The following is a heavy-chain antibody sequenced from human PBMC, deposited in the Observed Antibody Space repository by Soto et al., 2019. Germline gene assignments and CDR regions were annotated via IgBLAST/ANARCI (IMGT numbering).Heavy chain of an antibody. CDR1: WFSLRKRGGG. CDR3: SHSYETSWRNFGY. CDR2: IYWDNDK. D-gene: IGHD3-22*01. Sequence: GPTLVNPPQTPTLTCTLSWFSLRKRGGGVGWVRHPPGKALEWLALIYWDNDKRYSPSLRSRLTITKDTSKNQVVLTVANVDPVDTATYYCSHSYETSWRNFGYWAQGILVTGSS. V-gene: IGHV2-5*02. J-gene: IGHJ4*02.